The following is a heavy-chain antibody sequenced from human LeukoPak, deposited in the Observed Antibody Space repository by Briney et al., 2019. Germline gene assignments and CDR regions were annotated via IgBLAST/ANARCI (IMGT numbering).Heavy chain of an antibody. D-gene: IGHD4-17*01. CDR2: INPNSGGT. CDR1: GYTFTGYY. J-gene: IGHJ6*03. V-gene: IGHV1-2*06. Sequence: ASVKVSCKASGYTFTGYYMHWVRQAPGQGLEWMGRINPNSGGTNYAQKFQGRVTMTRDTSISTAYMELSRPRSDDTAVYYCARESTVTTFSLYYYYMDVWGKGTTVTVSS. CDR3: ARESTVTTFSLYYYYMDV.